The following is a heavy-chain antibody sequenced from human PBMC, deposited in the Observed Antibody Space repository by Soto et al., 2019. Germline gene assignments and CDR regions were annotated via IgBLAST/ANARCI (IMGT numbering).Heavy chain of an antibody. CDR2: IYYSGST. Sequence: SETLSLTCTVSGGSVSSGSYYWSWIRQPPGKGLEWIGYIYYSGSTNYNPSPKSRVTISVDTSKNQFSLKLSSVTAADTAVYYCARSSSSFLYYYGMDVWGQGTTVTVSS. J-gene: IGHJ6*02. CDR1: GGSVSSGSYY. D-gene: IGHD6-6*01. V-gene: IGHV4-61*01. CDR3: ARSSSSFLYYYGMDV.